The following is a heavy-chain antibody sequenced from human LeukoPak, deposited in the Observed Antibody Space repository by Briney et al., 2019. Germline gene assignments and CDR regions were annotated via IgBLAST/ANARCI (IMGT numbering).Heavy chain of an antibody. V-gene: IGHV4-4*07. Sequence: SETLSLTCTVSGGSIRSDFWSWIRQPAGKGLEWIGRIYTSGSTNYNPSLKSRVTMSVDTSKNQFSLKLSSVTAADTAVYYCVSSTVTPYSFDYWGQGTLVTVSS. D-gene: IGHD4-11*01. CDR1: GGSIRSDF. CDR3: VSSTVTPYSFDY. J-gene: IGHJ4*02. CDR2: IYTSGST.